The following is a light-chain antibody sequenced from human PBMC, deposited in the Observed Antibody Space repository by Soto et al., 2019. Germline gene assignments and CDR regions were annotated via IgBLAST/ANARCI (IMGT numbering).Light chain of an antibody. CDR1: KSVGSN. CDR3: QQYNNWGS. CDR2: GAS. Sequence: EIVMTQSPATLSVSPGERATLSCRTSKSVGSNIAWYQQKPDQAPKLLIYGASTRATGIPARFSGSGSGTEFTLTFISLQSEDFAVYYCQQYNNWGSFGQGTKVDIK. J-gene: IGKJ1*01. V-gene: IGKV3-15*01.